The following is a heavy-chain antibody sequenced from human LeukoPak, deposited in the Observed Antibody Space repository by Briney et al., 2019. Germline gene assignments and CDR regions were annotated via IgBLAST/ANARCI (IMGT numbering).Heavy chain of an antibody. Sequence: ASVKVSCKASGYTFTSYDINWVRQATGQGLEWMGWMNPNSGNTGYAQKFQGRDTMTRNTSISTAYMELSSLRSEDTAVYYCARVHYGGNVDAFDIWGQGTMVTVSS. D-gene: IGHD4-23*01. CDR3: ARVHYGGNVDAFDI. V-gene: IGHV1-8*01. CDR1: GYTFTSYD. CDR2: MNPNSGNT. J-gene: IGHJ3*02.